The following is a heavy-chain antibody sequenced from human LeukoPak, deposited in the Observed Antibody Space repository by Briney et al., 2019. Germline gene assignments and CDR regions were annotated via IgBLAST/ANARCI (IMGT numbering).Heavy chain of an antibody. D-gene: IGHD6-25*01. CDR2: IYYSETT. J-gene: IGHJ4*02. CDR3: ARDRAAAGGFDY. CDR1: GGSISSYY. Sequence: SEPLSLTCTVPGGSISSYYWSWIRQPPGKGLEWIGYIYYSETTNYNPSLQSRVTISETTFKTQFSLKLSSVTAEDTALYYCARDRAAAGGFDYWGQGTLVTVSS. V-gene: IGHV4-59*01.